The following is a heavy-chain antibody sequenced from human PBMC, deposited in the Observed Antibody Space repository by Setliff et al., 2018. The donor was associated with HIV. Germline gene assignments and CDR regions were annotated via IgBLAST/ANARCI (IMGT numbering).Heavy chain of an antibody. CDR2: IDPSNSNT. CDR1: GYSFTSYW. V-gene: IGHV5-10-1*01. D-gene: IGHD6-19*01. Sequence: PGESLKISCKGSGYSFTSYWISWVRQMPGKGLEWMGRIDPSNSNTNYSPSFQGHVTISADKSISTAYLQWSSLKASDTAMYYCARPDNSESPGVDFWGQGTLVT. CDR3: ARPDNSESPGVDF. J-gene: IGHJ4*02.